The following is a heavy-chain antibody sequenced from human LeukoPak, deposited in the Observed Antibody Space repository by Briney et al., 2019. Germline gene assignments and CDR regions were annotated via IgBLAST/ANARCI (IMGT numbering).Heavy chain of an antibody. J-gene: IGHJ6*02. Sequence: PGGSLRLSCAVSGFIFSNYAMHWVRQAPGKGLEWVAVTAYDGSNEYYADSVKGRFTISRDNSKNTLNLQMNSLRAEDTAVYYCARDMRGDYGDYSSSDYYYGMDVWGQGITVTVSS. D-gene: IGHD4-17*01. CDR1: GFIFSNYA. CDR2: TAYDGSNE. V-gene: IGHV3-30*04. CDR3: ARDMRGDYGDYSSSDYYYGMDV.